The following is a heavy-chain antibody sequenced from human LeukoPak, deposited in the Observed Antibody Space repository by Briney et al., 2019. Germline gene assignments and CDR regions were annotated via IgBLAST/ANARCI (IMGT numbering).Heavy chain of an antibody. J-gene: IGHJ6*02. CDR3: AKRIYYYYGMDV. CDR2: ISYDGSKK. CDR1: GFTFRNYG. Sequence: GGSLRLSCAASGFTFRNYGMHWVRQAPGKGLEWVAVISYDGSKKYYEDSVKGRFTISRDNSKNMLYLQMNSLRAEDTAVYYCAKRIYYYYGMDVWGQGTTVTVSS. V-gene: IGHV3-30*18.